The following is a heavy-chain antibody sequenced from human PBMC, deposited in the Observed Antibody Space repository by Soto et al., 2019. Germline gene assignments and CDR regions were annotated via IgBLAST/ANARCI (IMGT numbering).Heavy chain of an antibody. Sequence: QVPLVESGGGVVQPGRSLRLSCAVSGFTLSSYGIHWVRQAPGKGLEWVAFMSYDGNKKSYADSVKGRFTISRDNSKNTLYLEMDSLRAEDTAMYYCAKGLSVIQEWIIDGHWGQGTQVTVSS. CDR1: GFTLSSYG. CDR2: MSYDGNKK. V-gene: IGHV3-30*18. D-gene: IGHD5-18*01. CDR3: AKGLSVIQEWIIDGH. J-gene: IGHJ4*02.